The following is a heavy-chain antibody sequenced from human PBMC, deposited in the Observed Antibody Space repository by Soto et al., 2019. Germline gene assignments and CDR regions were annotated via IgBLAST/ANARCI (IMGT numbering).Heavy chain of an antibody. CDR2: LSQNGGT. CDR3: AAATLPGARFYGMDV. J-gene: IGHJ6*02. D-gene: IGHD2-2*01. V-gene: IGHV4-38-2*01. Sequence: SETLSLTCVVSGYSFNSVHSWGWIRQPPGKGLQWIGSLSQNGGTYRNPSLRSRVTLSVDTSKNQFSLKLTSVTAADAAVYYCAAATLPGARFYGMDVWRQGSTVTVSS. CDR1: GYSFNSVHS.